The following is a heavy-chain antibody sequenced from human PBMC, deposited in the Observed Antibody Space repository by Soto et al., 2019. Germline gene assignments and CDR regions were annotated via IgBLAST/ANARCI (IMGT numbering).Heavy chain of an antibody. CDR3: ARDANLIESSGAFDI. CDR2: IIPIFGTA. J-gene: IGHJ3*02. Sequence: SVKVSCKASGGTFSSYAISWVRQAPGQGLEWMGGIIPIFGTANYAQKFQGRVTITADESTSTAYMELSSLRSEDTAVYYCARDANLIESSGAFDIWGQGTMVTVSS. V-gene: IGHV1-69*13. CDR1: GGTFSSYA. D-gene: IGHD3-22*01.